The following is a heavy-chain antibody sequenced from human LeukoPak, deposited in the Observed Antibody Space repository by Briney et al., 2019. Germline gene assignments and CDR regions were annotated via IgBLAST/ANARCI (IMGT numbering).Heavy chain of an antibody. CDR1: GYTLTDYY. CDR3: ATAVVTAIPNY. CDR2: INLNSRGT. Sequence: ASVKVSCKASGYTLTDYYMHWVRQAPGQGLEWMGWINLNSRGTNYAQKFQGRVTMTRDTSISTAYMELNRLRSEDTAVYYCATAVVTAIPNYWGQGTLVTVSS. J-gene: IGHJ4*02. D-gene: IGHD2-21*02. V-gene: IGHV1-2*02.